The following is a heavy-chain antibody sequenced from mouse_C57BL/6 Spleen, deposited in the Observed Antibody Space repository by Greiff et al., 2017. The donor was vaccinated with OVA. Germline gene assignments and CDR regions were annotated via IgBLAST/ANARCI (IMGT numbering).Heavy chain of an antibody. CDR2: IYPSDSET. Sequence: VQLQQPGAELVRPGSSVKLSCKASGYTFTSYWMDWVKQRPGQGLEWIGNIYPSDSETHYNQKFKDKATLTVDKSSSTAYMQLSSLTSEDSAVYYCARSWGNYLDYWGQGTTLTVSS. CDR3: ARSWGNYLDY. J-gene: IGHJ2*01. CDR1: GYTFTSYW. V-gene: IGHV1-61*01.